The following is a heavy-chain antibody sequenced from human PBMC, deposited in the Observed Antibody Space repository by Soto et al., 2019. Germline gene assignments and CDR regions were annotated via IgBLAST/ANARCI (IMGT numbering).Heavy chain of an antibody. CDR1: GYSFTSYW. Sequence: GESLKISCKGSGYSFTSYWIGWVRQMPGKGLEWMGIIYPGDSDTRYSPSFQGQVTISADKSISTAYLQWSSLKASDTAMYYCARLRGYFSGGSCSYYYYYGMDVWGQGTRVSVAS. CDR2: IYPGDSDT. CDR3: ARLRGYFSGGSCSYYYYYGMDV. J-gene: IGHJ6*02. D-gene: IGHD2-15*01. V-gene: IGHV5-51*01.